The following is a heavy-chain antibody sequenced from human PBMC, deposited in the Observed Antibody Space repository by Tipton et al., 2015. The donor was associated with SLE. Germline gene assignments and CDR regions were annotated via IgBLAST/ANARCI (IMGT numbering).Heavy chain of an antibody. D-gene: IGHD3-10*01. CDR1: KFTFSSYG. CDR2: IWFNGNNK. V-gene: IGHV3-33*06. Sequence: SLRLSCAASKFTFSSYGMHWVRQAPGKGLEWVALIWFNGNNKYYADSVKGRFTISRDNSKNTVDLQMNSLRVEDTAVYYCAKGDSGPGSYLDYYYGMDVWGQGTTVTVSS. J-gene: IGHJ6*02. CDR3: AKGDSGPGSYLDYYYGMDV.